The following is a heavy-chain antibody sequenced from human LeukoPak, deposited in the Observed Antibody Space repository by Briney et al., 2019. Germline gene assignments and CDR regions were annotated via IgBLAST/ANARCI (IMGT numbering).Heavy chain of an antibody. CDR1: GGSINSGGSY. CDR3: ARDNGDYRSIYYYMDV. D-gene: IGHD4-11*01. Sequence: SEPLSLTCSVSGGSINSGGSYWSWIRQHPGKGLEWIGCIYYSWSSYYNPSLKSRVTLSLDTSKNQSSLKLSSVTAADTAVYYCARDNGDYRSIYYYMDVWGKGTTVTVSS. CDR2: IYYSWSS. V-gene: IGHV4-31*03. J-gene: IGHJ6*03.